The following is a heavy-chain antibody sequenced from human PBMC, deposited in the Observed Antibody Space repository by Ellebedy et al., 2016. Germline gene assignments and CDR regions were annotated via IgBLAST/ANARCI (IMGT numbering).Heavy chain of an antibody. CDR3: ARGNYYGMDV. Sequence: GGSLRLSCAASGFTFSDYYMSWIRQAPGKGLEWVAVISYDGSNKYYADSVKGRFTISRDNSKNTLYLQMNSLRAEDTAVYYCARGNYYGMDVWGQGTTVTVSS. J-gene: IGHJ6*02. CDR2: ISYDGSNK. V-gene: IGHV3-30-3*01. CDR1: GFTFSDYY.